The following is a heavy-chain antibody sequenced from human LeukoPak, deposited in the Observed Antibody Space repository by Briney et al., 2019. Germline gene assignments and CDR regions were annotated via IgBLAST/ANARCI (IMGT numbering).Heavy chain of an antibody. J-gene: IGHJ4*02. CDR3: ARLYSSGWRYFDY. D-gene: IGHD6-19*01. CDR2: IYHTGST. V-gene: IGHV4-59*08. CDR1: GGSISSYS. Sequence: PSETLSLTCTVSGGSISSYSWGWLRQPPGKGLEWIGYIYHTGSTNYNPSLRSRVTISLDTSKNHFTLKLNSMTPADAAVYYCARLYSSGWRYFDYWGQGTLVTVSS.